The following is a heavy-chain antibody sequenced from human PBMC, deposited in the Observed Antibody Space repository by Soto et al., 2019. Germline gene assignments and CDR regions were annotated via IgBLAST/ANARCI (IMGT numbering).Heavy chain of an antibody. CDR3: ARELLSAFDI. J-gene: IGHJ3*02. CDR1: GYTFTGYY. CDR2: INPNSGGT. D-gene: IGHD1-26*01. V-gene: IGHV1-2*04. Sequence: ASVKVSCKASGYTFTGYYMHWVRQAPGRGLEWMGWINPNSGGTNYAQKFQGWVTMTRDTSISTAYMELSRLRSDDTAVYYCARELLSAFDIWGQGTMVTVSS.